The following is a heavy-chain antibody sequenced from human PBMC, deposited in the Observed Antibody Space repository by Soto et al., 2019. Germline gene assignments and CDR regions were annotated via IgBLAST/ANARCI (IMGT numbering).Heavy chain of an antibody. V-gene: IGHV4-34*01. CDR1: GGSFSGYY. J-gene: IGHJ4*02. Sequence: PSETLSLTCAVYGGSFSGYYWSLIRQPPGKGLEWIGEINHSGSTNYNPSLKIRVTISVDTSKNQFSLKLSSVAAADTAVYYCARGHPRYDFWTGQAHENNFDYWGQGTLVTVS. CDR3: ARGHPRYDFWTGQAHENNFDY. CDR2: INHSGST. D-gene: IGHD3-3*01.